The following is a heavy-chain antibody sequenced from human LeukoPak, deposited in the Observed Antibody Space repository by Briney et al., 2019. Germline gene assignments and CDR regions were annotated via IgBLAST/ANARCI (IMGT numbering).Heavy chain of an antibody. CDR2: ISSSSSYI. CDR3: ARDVAARPNY. CDR1: GFTFSSYD. J-gene: IGHJ4*02. Sequence: GGSLRLSCAASGFTFSSYDMNWVRQAPGQGLEWVSSISSSSSYIYYADSVKGRFTISRDNAKNSLYLQMNSLRAEDTAVYYCARDVAARPNYWGQGTLVTVSS. V-gene: IGHV3-21*01. D-gene: IGHD6-6*01.